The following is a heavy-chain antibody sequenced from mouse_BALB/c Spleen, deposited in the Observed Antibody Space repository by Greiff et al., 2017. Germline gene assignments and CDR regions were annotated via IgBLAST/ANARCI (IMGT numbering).Heavy chain of an antibody. D-gene: IGHD4-1*01. CDR1: GYAFTNYL. J-gene: IGHJ4*01. CDR3: ARELSYAMDY. V-gene: IGHV1-54*01. CDR2: INPGSGGT. Sequence: VQLQQSGAELVRPGTSVKVSCKASGYAFTNYLIEWVKQRPGQGLEWIGVINPGSGGTNYNEKFKGKATLTADKSSSTAYMQLSSLTSDDSAVYFCARELSYAMDYWGQGTSVTVSS.